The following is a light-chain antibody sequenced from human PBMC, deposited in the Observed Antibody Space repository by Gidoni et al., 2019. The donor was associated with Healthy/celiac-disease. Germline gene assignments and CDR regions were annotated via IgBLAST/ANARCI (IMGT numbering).Light chain of an antibody. CDR3: QQRSNT. CDR2: DAA. V-gene: IGKV3-11*01. CDR1: QSVSSY. Sequence: EIVLTQSPATLSLSPGESATLSCRASQSVSSYLAWYQQKPGQAPRLLIYDAANRATGIPARFSGSGCGTDFTLTISSLEPEDFAVYYCQQRSNTFGGGTKVEIK. J-gene: IGKJ4*01.